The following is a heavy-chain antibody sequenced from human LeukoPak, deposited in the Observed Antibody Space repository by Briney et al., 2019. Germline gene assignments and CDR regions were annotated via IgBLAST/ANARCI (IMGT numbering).Heavy chain of an antibody. Sequence: PGRSLRLSCAASGFTFSRYGMHWVRQAPGKGLEWVAVIWYDGSNEYYADSVKGRFTIFRDNSKNTLHLQMNGLRAEDTAVYYCARPLVGDALDYWGQGTLVTVSS. V-gene: IGHV3-33*01. CDR3: ARPLVGDALDY. D-gene: IGHD1-26*01. CDR1: GFTFSRYG. J-gene: IGHJ4*02. CDR2: IWYDGSNE.